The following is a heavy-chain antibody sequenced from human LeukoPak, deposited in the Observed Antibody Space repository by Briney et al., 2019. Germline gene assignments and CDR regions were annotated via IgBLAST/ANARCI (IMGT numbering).Heavy chain of an antibody. V-gene: IGHV4-34*01. CDR1: GGSFSGYY. J-gene: IGHJ5*02. D-gene: IGHD6-19*01. CDR2: INHSGST. Sequence: SETLSLTCAVYGGSFSGYYWSWIRQPPGKGLEWIGEINHSGSTNYNPSLKSRVTISVDTSKNQFSLKLSSVTAADTAVYYCARGQSPRFSVAVSSWFDPWGQGTLVTVSS. CDR3: ARGQSPRFSVAVSSWFDP.